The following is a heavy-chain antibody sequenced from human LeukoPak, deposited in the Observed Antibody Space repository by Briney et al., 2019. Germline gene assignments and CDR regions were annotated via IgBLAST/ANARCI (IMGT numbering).Heavy chain of an antibody. Sequence: SETLSLTCAVYGGSFSGYYWSCIRQPPGKGLEWIGEIKHSGSTNYNPSLKSRVTISVDTSKNQLSLKLSSVTAADTAVYYCARLGGIAAARALRFDIWGQGTMVTVSS. J-gene: IGHJ3*02. CDR2: IKHSGST. V-gene: IGHV4-34*01. D-gene: IGHD6-13*01. CDR3: ARLGGIAAARALRFDI. CDR1: GGSFSGYY.